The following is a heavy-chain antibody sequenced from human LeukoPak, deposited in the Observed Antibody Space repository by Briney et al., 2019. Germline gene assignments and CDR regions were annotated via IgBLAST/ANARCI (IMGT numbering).Heavy chain of an antibody. V-gene: IGHV3-48*04. J-gene: IGHJ4*02. D-gene: IGHD5-18*01. Sequence: GGSLRLSCAASGFTFSSYSMNWVRQAPGKGLEWVSYISSSGSTIDYADSVKGRFTISRDNAKNSLYLQMNSLRVEDTAVYYCSRLRGYSYGYADYWGQGTLVTVS. CDR1: GFTFSSYS. CDR3: SRLRGYSYGYADY. CDR2: ISSSGSTI.